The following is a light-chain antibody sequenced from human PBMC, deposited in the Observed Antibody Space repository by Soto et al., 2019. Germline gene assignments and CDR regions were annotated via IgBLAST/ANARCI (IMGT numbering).Light chain of an antibody. CDR3: QQSYSMRFT. CDR1: QSIGSY. Sequence: DIQMTQSPSSLSASVGDRVTITCRASQSIGSYLNWYRQKPGTAPKLLIYGASSLHSGVPSRFSASGSGTDFTLTISSLQTEDFATYFCQQSYSMRFTFGPGTKVDIK. CDR2: GAS. J-gene: IGKJ3*01. V-gene: IGKV1-39*01.